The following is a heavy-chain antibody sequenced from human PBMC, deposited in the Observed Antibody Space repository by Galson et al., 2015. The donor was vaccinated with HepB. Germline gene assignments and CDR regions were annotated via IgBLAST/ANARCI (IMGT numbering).Heavy chain of an antibody. V-gene: IGHV1-69*13. Sequence: SVKVSCKASGGTFSSFSISWVRQAPGQGLEWMGTIISFFGTPNYAQKFQDRVTISADQYTSTAYMELRSLTSEDTAVYYCSRDWIAAVLDTTTADYYYGLAVWGRGTKVTVS. CDR3: SRDWIAAVLDTTTADYYYGLAV. CDR1: GGTFSSFS. J-gene: IGHJ6*02. CDR2: IISFFGTP. D-gene: IGHD1-26*01.